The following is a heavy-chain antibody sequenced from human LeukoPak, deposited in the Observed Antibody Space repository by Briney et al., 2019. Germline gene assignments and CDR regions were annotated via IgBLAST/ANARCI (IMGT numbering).Heavy chain of an antibody. CDR1: GFTFSSYG. Sequence: SGGSLRLSCAASGFTFSSYGMHWVRQAPGKGREWGAVISYDGSNKYYADSVKGRFTISRDNAKNTLYLQMNSLRAEDTAVYYCARGAAGGRDYYYMDVWGKGTTVTVSS. D-gene: IGHD6-13*01. J-gene: IGHJ6*03. V-gene: IGHV3-30*03. CDR2: ISYDGSNK. CDR3: ARGAAGGRDYYYMDV.